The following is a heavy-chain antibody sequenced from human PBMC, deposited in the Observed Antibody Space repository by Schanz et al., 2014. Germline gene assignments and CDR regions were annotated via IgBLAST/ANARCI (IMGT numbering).Heavy chain of an antibody. Sequence: EVQLVESGGGLVKPGGSLRLSCATSGLTFTSAWMSWVRQAPGKGLEWVSFVHPGGSTYYPDSVKGRFTISRDSSKNTLFLQMNSLRAEDTAVYYCARDHTTESYYSAGPPIDYWGQGTLXTVSS. CDR3: ARDHTTESYYSAGPPIDY. D-gene: IGHD1-26*01. J-gene: IGHJ4*02. CDR1: GLTFTSAW. V-gene: IGHV3-66*01. CDR2: VHPGGST.